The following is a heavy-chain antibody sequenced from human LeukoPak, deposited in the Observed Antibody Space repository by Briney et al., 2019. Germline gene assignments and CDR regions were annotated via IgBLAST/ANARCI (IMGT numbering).Heavy chain of an antibody. CDR2: IYYSGST. D-gene: IGHD3-10*01. Sequence: SETLSLTCTVSGGSISSYYWSWIRQPPGKGLEWIGYIYYSGSTNYNPSLKSRVTISVDTSKNQFSLKLSSVTAADTAVYYCARDTVTMVRGVIGPWGQGTLVTVSS. J-gene: IGHJ5*02. CDR3: ARDTVTMVRGVIGP. V-gene: IGHV4-59*12. CDR1: GGSISSYY.